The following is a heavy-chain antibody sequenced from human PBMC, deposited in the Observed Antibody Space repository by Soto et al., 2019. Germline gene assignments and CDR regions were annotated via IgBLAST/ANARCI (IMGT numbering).Heavy chain of an antibody. CDR3: ESQAYSAPAAIVH. CDR2: IIAGSDKT. D-gene: IGHD2-2*02. Sequence: APVKLSRKASGYSMNVYAIHWLRQTPGQRLEWMGWIIAGSDKTKYSQKFQGRVTITKDTSASTVYMELSSLRSEDTAVYYCESQAYSAPAAIVHWGQGTPVTDYS. J-gene: IGHJ4*02. V-gene: IGHV1-3*01. CDR1: GYSMNVYA.